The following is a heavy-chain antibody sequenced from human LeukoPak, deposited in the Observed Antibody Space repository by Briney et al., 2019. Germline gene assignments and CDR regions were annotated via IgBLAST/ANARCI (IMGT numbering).Heavy chain of an antibody. CDR2: ISSSGTTI. CDR3: ARNGFDSSGYYEIDS. J-gene: IGHJ4*02. V-gene: IGHV3-48*01. Sequence: PGGSLRLSCAAFGFTFSSYNMNWVRQAPGKGLEWVSYISSSGTTIYYADSVKGRFTISRDNAENSLFLQMNSLRAEDTAVYYCARNGFDSSGYYEIDSWGQGTLVTVSS. D-gene: IGHD3-22*01. CDR1: GFTFSSYN.